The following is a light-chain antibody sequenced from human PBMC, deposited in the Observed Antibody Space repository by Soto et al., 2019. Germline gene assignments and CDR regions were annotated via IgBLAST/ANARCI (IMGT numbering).Light chain of an antibody. Sequence: QSVLTQPASVSGSPGQSITISCTGTSSDVGAYNYVSWYQQHPGKAPKLMIYEVTNRPSGVSNRFSGSKSVNTASLTISGLQAEDEADYYCSSYTTINHWVFGGGTKVTVL. CDR2: EVT. V-gene: IGLV2-14*01. J-gene: IGLJ3*02. CDR3: SSYTTINHWV. CDR1: SSDVGAYNY.